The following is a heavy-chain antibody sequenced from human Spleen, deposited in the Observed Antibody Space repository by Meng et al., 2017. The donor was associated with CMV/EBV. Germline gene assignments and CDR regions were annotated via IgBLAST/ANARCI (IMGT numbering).Heavy chain of an antibody. CDR1: GDSIKNHYY. CDR2: SDFSRTT. J-gene: IGHJ5*02. V-gene: IGHV4-38-2*01. D-gene: IGHD2-21*01. CDR3: ARYHIVSGQGIS. Sequence: SGPGRVTPSCTLAPTGAVSGDSIKNHYYWGCILQPPGKCLEGIGSSDFSRTTDYNPSRKSRVTMSADTSKNHFSLSLNSVTAADTAVYYCARYHIVSGQGISWGQGTLVTVSS.